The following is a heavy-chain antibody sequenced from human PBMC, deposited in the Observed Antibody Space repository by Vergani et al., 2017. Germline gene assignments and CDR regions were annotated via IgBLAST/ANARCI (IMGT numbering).Heavy chain of an antibody. CDR1: GYNFTSFD. J-gene: IGHJ5*02. Sequence: QEQLVQSGADVRKPGASVKVSCKASGYNFTSFDINWVRLATGQGLEWMGWITPKSGNTPYAAKFQGRNTMTRDSSTDKAYMEMKRLRSEYTAIYFCAIGVLDSKYYHNLFGPWGQGTVVTVSS. CDR2: ITPKSGNT. D-gene: IGHD2-2*01. V-gene: IGHV1-8*01. CDR3: AIGVLDSKYYHNLFGP.